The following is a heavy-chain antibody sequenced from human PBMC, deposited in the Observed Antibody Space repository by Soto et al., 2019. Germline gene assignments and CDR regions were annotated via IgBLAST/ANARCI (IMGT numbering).Heavy chain of an antibody. V-gene: IGHV3-30-3*01. CDR3: ARASRFGEFIDY. D-gene: IGHD3-10*01. Sequence: GGSLRLSCAASGFTFSSYAMHWVRQAPGKGLEWVAVISYDGSNKYYADSVKGRFTISRDNSKNTLYLQMNSLRAEDTAVYYCARASRFGEFIDYWGQGTLVTVSS. J-gene: IGHJ4*02. CDR1: GFTFSSYA. CDR2: ISYDGSNK.